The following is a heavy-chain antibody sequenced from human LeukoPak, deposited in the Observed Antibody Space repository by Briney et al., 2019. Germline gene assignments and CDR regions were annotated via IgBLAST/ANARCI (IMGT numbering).Heavy chain of an antibody. D-gene: IGHD2-21*02. Sequence: GGSLRLSCAASGFTFSSYWMHWVRQAPGKGLVWVSRINTDGSSTSYADSVKGRFTISRDNAKNTLYLQMNSLRAEDTAVYYCAKPMTDTYDVFDIWGQGTMVTVSS. CDR1: GFTFSSYW. CDR3: AKPMTDTYDVFDI. J-gene: IGHJ3*02. V-gene: IGHV3-74*01. CDR2: INTDGSST.